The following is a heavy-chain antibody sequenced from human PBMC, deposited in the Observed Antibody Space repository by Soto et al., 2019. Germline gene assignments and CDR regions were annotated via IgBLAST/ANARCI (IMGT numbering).Heavy chain of an antibody. J-gene: IGHJ3*02. CDR2: IYYSGST. V-gene: IGHV4-31*03. D-gene: IGHD5-12*01. Sequence: SETLSLTCTVSGGSISSGGYYWSWIRQHPGKGLEWIGYIYYSGSTYYNPSLKSRVTISVDTPKNQFSLKLSSVTAADTAVYYCARGATADDAFDIWGQGTMVTVSS. CDR1: GGSISSGGYY. CDR3: ARGATADDAFDI.